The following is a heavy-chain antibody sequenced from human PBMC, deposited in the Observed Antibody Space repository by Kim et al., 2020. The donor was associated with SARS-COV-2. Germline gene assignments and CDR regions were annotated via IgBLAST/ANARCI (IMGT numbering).Heavy chain of an antibody. V-gene: IGHV3-21*01. CDR3: ARFDGNGLDV. CDR1: RFTFPTYH. CDR2: ISFSGTYI. J-gene: IGHJ6*02. Sequence: GGSLRLSCAASRFTFPTYHMNWVRQAPGKGLEWVSSISFSGTYIYYADSVRGRFTISRDNAKDSLSLQMNSLRAEDTGVYYCARFDGNGLDVWGQGPTVT. D-gene: IGHD3-9*01.